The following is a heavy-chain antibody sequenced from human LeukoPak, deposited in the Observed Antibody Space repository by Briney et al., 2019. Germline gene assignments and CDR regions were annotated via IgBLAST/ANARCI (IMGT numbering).Heavy chain of an antibody. CDR2: ISYDGSNK. CDR1: GFTFSSYG. D-gene: IGHD2-21*02. Sequence: GGSLRLSCAASGFTFSSYGMHWVRQAPGKGLEWVAVISYDGSNKYYADSVKGRFTISRDNSKNTLYLQMNSRRAEDTAVYYCAKDGNIVVVTYWFDPWGQGTLVTVSS. CDR3: AKDGNIVVVTYWFDP. J-gene: IGHJ5*02. V-gene: IGHV3-30*18.